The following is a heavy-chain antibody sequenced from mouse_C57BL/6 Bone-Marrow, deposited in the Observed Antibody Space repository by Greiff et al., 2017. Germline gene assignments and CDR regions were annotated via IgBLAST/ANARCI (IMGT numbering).Heavy chain of an antibody. CDR3: ARNGMDY. V-gene: IGHV2-2*01. CDR1: GFSLTSYG. Sequence: VHLVESGPGLVQPSQSLSITCTVSGFSLTSYGIHWVRQSPGKGLEWLGVIWSGGSTDYNAAFIARLSISKDNSKSHVFFKMNSLQADDTTIYYCARNGMDYWGQGTSVTVSS. J-gene: IGHJ4*01. CDR2: IWSGGST.